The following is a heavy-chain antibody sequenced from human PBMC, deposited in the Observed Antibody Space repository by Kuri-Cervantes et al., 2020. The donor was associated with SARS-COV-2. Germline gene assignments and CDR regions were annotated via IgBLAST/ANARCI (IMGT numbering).Heavy chain of an antibody. CDR1: GGSISSYY. CDR3: ARTLRTLSYGLSEWFDP. Sequence: SETLSLTCTVSGGSISSYYWSWIRQPPGKGLEWIGYIYYSGSTYYNPSLKSRVTMSVDTSKNQFSLKLSSVTAADTAVYYCARTLRTLSYGLSEWFDPWGQGTLVTVSS. J-gene: IGHJ5*02. CDR2: IYYSGST. D-gene: IGHD1-26*01. V-gene: IGHV4-59*12.